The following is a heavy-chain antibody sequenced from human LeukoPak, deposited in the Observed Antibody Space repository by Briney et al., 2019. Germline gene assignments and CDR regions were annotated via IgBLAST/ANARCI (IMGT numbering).Heavy chain of an antibody. CDR2: LNHRGST. D-gene: IGHD2-2*01. Sequence: PSETLSLTCAVYGGSFSGYYWSWIRQPPGKGLEWIGELNHRGSTNYNPSLKSRVTISVDTSKNQFSLKLSSVTAADTAVYYCASSTSFLDYWGQGTLVTVSS. J-gene: IGHJ4*02. CDR1: GGSFSGYY. CDR3: ASSTSFLDY. V-gene: IGHV4-34*01.